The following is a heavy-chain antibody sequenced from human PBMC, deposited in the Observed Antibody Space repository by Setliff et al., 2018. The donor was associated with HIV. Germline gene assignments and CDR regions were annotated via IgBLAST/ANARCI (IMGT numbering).Heavy chain of an antibody. CDR3: ARGGYYGDSPADFDY. V-gene: IGHV4-30-4*08. CDR2: IYYSGST. J-gene: IGHJ4*02. D-gene: IGHD4-17*01. CDR1: GGSISSGDYY. Sequence: LSLTCTVSGGSISSGDYYWSWIRQPPGKGLEWIGYIYYSGSTYYNPSLKSRVTISVDTSKNQFSLKLSSVTAADTAVYYCARGGYYGDSPADFDYWGQGTLVTVSS.